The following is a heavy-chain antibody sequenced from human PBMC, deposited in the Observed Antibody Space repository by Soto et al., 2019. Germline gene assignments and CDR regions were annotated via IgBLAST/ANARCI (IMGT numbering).Heavy chain of an antibody. CDR1: GGSISSYF. V-gene: IGHV4-4*07. Sequence: PAETLSLTCTFSGGSISSYFWSWIRQPAGKGLEWTGRIYSSGSTNYRPSLKSRVTMYVDTSKNQFSLKLSSVTAADTAIYYCARNRKLWRSGFDYWGQGILVTVSS. CDR3: ARNRKLWRSGFDY. J-gene: IGHJ4*02. CDR2: IYSSGST. D-gene: IGHD3-16*01.